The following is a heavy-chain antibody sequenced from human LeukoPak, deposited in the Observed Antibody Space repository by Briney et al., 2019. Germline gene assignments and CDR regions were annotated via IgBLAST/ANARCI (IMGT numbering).Heavy chain of an antibody. CDR1: GFTFTSYW. D-gene: IGHD4-17*01. Sequence: PGGSLRLSCAASGFTFTSYWMSWVRQAPGKGLEWVANIKQDGSDKNYVDSVKGRFTISRDNAKNSLYLQMNSLGAEDTAVYYCARDQHTVRNGRSDYWGQGTLVTVSS. V-gene: IGHV3-7*01. CDR3: ARDQHTVRNGRSDY. J-gene: IGHJ4*02. CDR2: IKQDGSDK.